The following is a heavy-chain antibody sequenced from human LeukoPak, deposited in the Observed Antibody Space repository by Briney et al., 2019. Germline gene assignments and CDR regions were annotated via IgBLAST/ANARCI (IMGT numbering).Heavy chain of an antibody. V-gene: IGHV3-23*01. CDR3: AKDLHSVAGTDY. D-gene: IGHD6-19*01. CDR1: GFTVSSNY. J-gene: IGHJ4*02. Sequence: AGGSLRLSCAASGFTVSSNYMSWVRQAPGKGLEWVSAISGSGGSTYYADSVKGRFTISRDNSKNTLYLQMNSLRAEDTAVYYCAKDLHSVAGTDYWGQGTLVTVSS. CDR2: ISGSGGST.